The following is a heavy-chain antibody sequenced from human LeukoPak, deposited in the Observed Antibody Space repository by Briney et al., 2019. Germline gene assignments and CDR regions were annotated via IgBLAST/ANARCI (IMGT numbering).Heavy chain of an antibody. J-gene: IGHJ4*02. V-gene: IGHV3-53*04. D-gene: IGHD5-24*01. CDR3: AGGSRRDGYDY. CDR1: GFTVSSNY. Sequence: GGSLRLSCAASGFTVSSNYMSWVRQAPGKGREWVSVIYDNGDAYSADSVKGRFTISRHNSKNTLYLQMNSLRPEDTAVYYCAGGSRRDGYDYWGQGTLVTVSS. CDR2: IYDNGDA.